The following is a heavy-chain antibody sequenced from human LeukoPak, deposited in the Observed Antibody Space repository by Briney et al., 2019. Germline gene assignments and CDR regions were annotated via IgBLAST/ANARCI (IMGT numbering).Heavy chain of an antibody. V-gene: IGHV1-69*10. Sequence: ASVKVSCKASGGTFTNYAINWVRQAPGQGLERMGRIIPILDVTNYVQTFQGRVTITADQSTSTAYMELSSVRSEDTAVYYCARGGGVDILTGFQYWGQGTLVTVSS. CDR3: ARGGGVDILTGFQY. J-gene: IGHJ4*02. CDR2: IIPILDVT. CDR1: GGTFTNYA. D-gene: IGHD3-9*01.